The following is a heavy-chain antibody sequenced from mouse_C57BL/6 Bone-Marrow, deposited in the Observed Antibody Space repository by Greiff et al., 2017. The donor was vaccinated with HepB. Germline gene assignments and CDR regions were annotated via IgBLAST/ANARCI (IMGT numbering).Heavy chain of an antibody. CDR1: GYTFTSYW. Sequence: QVQLQQSGAELAKPGASVKLSCKASGYTFTSYWMHWVKQRPGQGLEWIGYINPSSGYTKYNQKFKDKATLTADNSSSTAYMQLSSLTYEDSAVYYCDAYGSSYDWYFDVWGTGTTVTVSS. J-gene: IGHJ1*03. CDR2: INPSSGYT. D-gene: IGHD1-1*01. V-gene: IGHV1-7*01. CDR3: DAYGSSYDWYFDV.